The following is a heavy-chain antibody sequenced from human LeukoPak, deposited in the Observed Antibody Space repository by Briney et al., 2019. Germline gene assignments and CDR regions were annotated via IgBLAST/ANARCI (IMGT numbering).Heavy chain of an antibody. V-gene: IGHV3-23*01. Sequence: GGSLRLSCAASKCTFSNYAMSWVRQAPGKGLEWVSTIGESGGDTYYADSVKGRFTISRDNSKNTLYLQMNSLRAEDTAVYYCARDWQLDYWGQGTLVTVSS. D-gene: IGHD6-6*01. J-gene: IGHJ4*02. CDR1: KCTFSNYA. CDR3: ARDWQLDY. CDR2: IGESGGDT.